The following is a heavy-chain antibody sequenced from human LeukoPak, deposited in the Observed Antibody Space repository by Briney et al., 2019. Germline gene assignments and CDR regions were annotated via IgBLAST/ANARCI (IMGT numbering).Heavy chain of an antibody. CDR1: GYTFTSYY. V-gene: IGHV1-46*01. CDR2: INPSGSST. CDR3: ARKPADYYFDY. J-gene: IGHJ4*02. Sequence: ASVKVSCKASGYTFTSYYMHWVRQAPGQGLEWMGIINPSGSSTSYAQKFQGRVTMTSDTSTSTVYMELSSLRSEDTAVYYCARKPADYYFDYWGQGTLVTVYS.